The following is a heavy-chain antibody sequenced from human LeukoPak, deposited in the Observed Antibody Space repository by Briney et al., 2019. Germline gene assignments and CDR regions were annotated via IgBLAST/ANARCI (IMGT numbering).Heavy chain of an antibody. J-gene: IGHJ4*02. D-gene: IGHD3-22*01. CDR2: IYENGGTT. CDR3: ARLPTFYYDSSHYHYDY. V-gene: IGHV3-23*01. Sequence: GGSLRLSCVGSGFTFRSHAMSWVRQAPEKGLEFVSGIYENGGTTYYADSVKGRFSISRDNSKNTLYLQMNSLRVEDTAVYYCARLPTFYYDSSHYHYDYWGQGTLVTVSS. CDR1: GFTFRSHA.